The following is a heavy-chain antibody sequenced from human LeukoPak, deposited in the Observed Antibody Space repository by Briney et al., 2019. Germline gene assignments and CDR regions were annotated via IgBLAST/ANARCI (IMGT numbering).Heavy chain of an antibody. CDR1: GDSISSYY. V-gene: IGHV4-59*01. CDR2: IYDNGIT. CDR3: AAATGASAGSYAFDI. D-gene: IGHD1-26*01. Sequence: SETLSLTCTVSGDSISSYYWSWIRQPPGKGLDWIGYIYDNGITNYNPSLKSRVTISVDTSKNQFSLKLSSVTAADTAVYYCAAATGASAGSYAFDIWGQGTMITVSS. J-gene: IGHJ3*02.